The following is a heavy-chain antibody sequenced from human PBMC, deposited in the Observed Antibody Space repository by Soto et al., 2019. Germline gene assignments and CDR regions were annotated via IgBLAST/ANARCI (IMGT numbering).Heavy chain of an antibody. V-gene: IGHV4-4*02. D-gene: IGHD2-2*01. Sequence: QVRLQESGPGLVEPSGTLSLTCGVSGGSMRNDDWWSWVRQTPGKGLEWIGEISHYGNTNYNPSLQSRVTMSIDTSKIEFSLKVRSLTAADTAMYYCARNGDCTSGICYVGWFDPWGQGTLVSVSS. CDR1: GGSMRNDDW. J-gene: IGHJ5*02. CDR3: ARNGDCTSGICYVGWFDP. CDR2: ISHYGNT.